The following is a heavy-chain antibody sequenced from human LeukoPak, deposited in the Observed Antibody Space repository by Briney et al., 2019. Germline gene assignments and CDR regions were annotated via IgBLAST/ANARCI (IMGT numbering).Heavy chain of an antibody. J-gene: IGHJ4*02. CDR1: GGTFSSYA. Sequence: SVKVSCKASGGTFSSYAISWVRQVPGQGLEWMRGIIPIFGTANYAQKFQGRVTITTDESTSTAYMELSSLRSEDTAVYYCVIKGYSSSWSDYWGQGTLVTVSS. CDR2: IIPIFGTA. CDR3: VIKGYSSSWSDY. V-gene: IGHV1-69*05. D-gene: IGHD6-13*01.